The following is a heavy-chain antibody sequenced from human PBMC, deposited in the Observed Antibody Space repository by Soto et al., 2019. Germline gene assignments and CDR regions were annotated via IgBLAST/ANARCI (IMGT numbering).Heavy chain of an antibody. CDR1: GFTFSNYD. Sequence: GGSLRLSCAASGFTFSNYDMHWVRQATGKSLEWVSAIGTAGDPYYPGSVKGRFTISRENAKNSLYLQMNSLRAGGTAVYYCARALNYYGSGSYHKNYYYYGMDVWGQGTTVTVSS. D-gene: IGHD3-10*01. V-gene: IGHV3-13*05. CDR3: ARALNYYGSGSYHKNYYYYGMDV. CDR2: IGTAGDP. J-gene: IGHJ6*02.